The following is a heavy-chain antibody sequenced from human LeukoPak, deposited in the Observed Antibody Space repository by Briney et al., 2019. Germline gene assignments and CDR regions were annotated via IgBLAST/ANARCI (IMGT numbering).Heavy chain of an antibody. CDR1: GGSISSYY. D-gene: IGHD3-3*01. Sequence: SETLSLTCTVSGGSISSYYWSWIRQPPGKGLEWIGYIYYSGSTNYNPSLKSRVTISVDTSKNQFSLKLSSVTAADTAVYYCARASIYDFWSGYYFPGSYWYFDLWGRGTLVTVSS. CDR2: IYYSGST. V-gene: IGHV4-59*08. J-gene: IGHJ2*01. CDR3: ARASIYDFWSGYYFPGSYWYFDL.